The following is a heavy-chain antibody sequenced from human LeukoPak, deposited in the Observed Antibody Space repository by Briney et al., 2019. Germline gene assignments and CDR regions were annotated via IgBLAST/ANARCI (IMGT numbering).Heavy chain of an antibody. CDR2: ISSGGSTI. Sequence: GGSLNLSCAASGFPFSDYYMSWIRRAPGKGLEWVSYISSGGSTIYYADSVKCRFTISRDNAKKSLYLQMNSLRAEDTAVYYRARDRGGGFWRGSDYWGKGTLVTVAT. CDR1: GFPFSDYY. CDR3: ARDRGGGFWRGSDY. V-gene: IGHV3-11*01. J-gene: IGHJ4*02. D-gene: IGHD3-3*01.